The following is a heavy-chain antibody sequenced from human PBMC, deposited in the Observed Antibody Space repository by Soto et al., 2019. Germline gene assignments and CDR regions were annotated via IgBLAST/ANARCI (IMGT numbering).Heavy chain of an antibody. V-gene: IGHV3-7*02. CDR2: IKQDESEK. D-gene: IGHD6-19*01. J-gene: IGHJ5*01. CDR1: GFSFSTYW. Sequence: EVQLVESGGGLVQPGGSLRLSCATSGFSFSTYWMNWVRQTPGKGLEWVANIKQDESEKYYVDSVKGRFTISRDNAKNSLFLQMNSLRAEDTAVYYCARGMTVAANWFDSWGQGTLVTVS. CDR3: ARGMTVAANWFDS.